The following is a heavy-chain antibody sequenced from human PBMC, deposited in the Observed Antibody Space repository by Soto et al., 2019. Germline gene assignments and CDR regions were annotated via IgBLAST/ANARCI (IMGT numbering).Heavy chain of an antibody. D-gene: IGHD6-25*01. CDR3: ASMDSGYDRYYFDY. Sequence: QVQLQESGPGLVKPSETLSLTCTVSGGSVSSGSYYWSWIRQPPGKGLEWIGYIYYSGSTNYNPSSKSRFPITADTTTTQTSLKLSSVTAAETAVYYCASMDSGYDRYYFDYWGQGTLVTVSS. CDR1: GGSVSSGSYY. V-gene: IGHV4-61*01. J-gene: IGHJ4*02. CDR2: IYYSGST.